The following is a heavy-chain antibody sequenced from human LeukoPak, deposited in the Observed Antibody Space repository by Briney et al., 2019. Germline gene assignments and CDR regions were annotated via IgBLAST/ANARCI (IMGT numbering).Heavy chain of an antibody. CDR3: AKDTGVVPAAIHDY. J-gene: IGHJ4*02. CDR2: ISGSGGST. CDR1: GFTFSSYA. Sequence: TGGSLRFSCAASGFTFSSYAMSWVRQAPGKGLEWVSAISGSGGSTYYADSVKGRFTISRDNSKNTLYLQMNSLRAEDTAVYYCAKDTGVVPAAIHDYWGQGTLVTVSS. V-gene: IGHV3-23*01. D-gene: IGHD2-2*01.